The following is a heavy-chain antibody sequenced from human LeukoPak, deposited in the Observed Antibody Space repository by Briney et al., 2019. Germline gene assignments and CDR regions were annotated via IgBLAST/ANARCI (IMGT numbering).Heavy chain of an antibody. J-gene: IGHJ4*02. CDR1: GGSIVSGSYY. V-gene: IGHV4-31*03. CDR2: IYFSGDA. D-gene: IGHD3-3*01. CDR3: ARAGRFLEWSYYFDY. Sequence: SGPGLVKPSQTLSLTCSVSGGSIVSGSYYWSWIRQHPGKGLEWIGHIYFSGDASYNPSLKSRVTISVDTSENQFSLKLNSVTAADTAVYYCARAGRFLEWSYYFDYWGQGTLVTVSS.